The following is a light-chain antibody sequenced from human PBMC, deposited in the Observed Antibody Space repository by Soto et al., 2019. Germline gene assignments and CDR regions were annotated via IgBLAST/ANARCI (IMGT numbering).Light chain of an antibody. J-gene: IGKJ1*01. CDR3: QQYGSSSWT. CDR1: QSVSNDF. V-gene: IGKV3-20*01. CDR2: DAS. Sequence: EIVLTQSPGILSLSPGERATLSCRASQSVSNDFLAWYQQKPGQAPRLLIYDASNRATGIPARFSGSGSGTDFTLTISSLEPEDFAVYYCQQYGSSSWTFGQGTKVDIK.